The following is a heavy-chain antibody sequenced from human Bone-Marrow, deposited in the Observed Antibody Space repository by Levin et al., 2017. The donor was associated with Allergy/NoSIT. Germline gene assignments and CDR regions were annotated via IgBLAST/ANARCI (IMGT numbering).Heavy chain of an antibody. CDR1: GFTFSSYG. J-gene: IGHJ5*02. CDR3: AKFGGVGATKTWFDP. CDR2: ISYDGSNK. Sequence: GGSLRLSCAASGFTFSSYGMHWVRQAPGKGLEWVAVISYDGSNKYYADSVKGRFTISRDNSKNTLYLQMNSLRAEDTAVYYCAKFGGVGATKTWFDPWGQGTLVTVSS. D-gene: IGHD1-26*01. V-gene: IGHV3-30*18.